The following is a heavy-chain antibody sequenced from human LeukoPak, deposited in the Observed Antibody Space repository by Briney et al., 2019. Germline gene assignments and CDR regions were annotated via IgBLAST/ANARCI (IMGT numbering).Heavy chain of an antibody. Sequence: GGSLRLSCAASGFTFSSYGMHWVRQAPGKGLEWVAFIRYDGSNKYYADSVKGRFTISRDNSKSTLYLQMNSLRAEDTAVYYCAKGGGSGSSSFYYLDYWGQGTLVTVSS. CDR2: IRYDGSNK. D-gene: IGHD3-10*01. V-gene: IGHV3-30*02. J-gene: IGHJ4*02. CDR3: AKGGGSGSSSFYYLDY. CDR1: GFTFSSYG.